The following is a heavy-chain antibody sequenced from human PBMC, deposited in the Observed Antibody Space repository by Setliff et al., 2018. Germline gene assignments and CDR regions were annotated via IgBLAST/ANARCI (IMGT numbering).Heavy chain of an antibody. Sequence: SETLSLTCSVSGGSMSRSNYYWGWIRQSPGKELEWIGSVYYYSGNTYYNSSLRSRVTISVDTSKGQFSLKLISMTAADTAVYYCARGRNIAARLLDPWGQGTLVTVSS. CDR1: GGSMSRSNYY. CDR3: ARGRNIAARLLDP. V-gene: IGHV4-39*01. D-gene: IGHD6-6*01. J-gene: IGHJ5*02. CDR2: VYYYSGNT.